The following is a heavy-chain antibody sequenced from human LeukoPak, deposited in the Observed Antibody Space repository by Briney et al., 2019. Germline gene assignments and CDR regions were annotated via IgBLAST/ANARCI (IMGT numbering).Heavy chain of an antibody. J-gene: IGHJ6*03. D-gene: IGHD3-9*01. CDR1: GGSFSGYY. CDR2: INHSGST. V-gene: IGHV4-34*01. CDR3: VRVPGGWNILTGGHYYMDV. Sequence: SETLSLTCAVYGGSFSGYYWSWIRQPPGKGLEWIGEINHSGSTNYNPSLKSRVTISVDTSKNQFSLKLSSVTAADTAVYYCVRVPGGWNILTGGHYYMDVWGKGATVTVSS.